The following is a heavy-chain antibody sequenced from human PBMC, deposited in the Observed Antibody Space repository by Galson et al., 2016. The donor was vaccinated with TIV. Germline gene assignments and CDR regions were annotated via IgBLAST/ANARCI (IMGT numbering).Heavy chain of an antibody. CDR3: AKGGSAFSYGYAFDM. D-gene: IGHD5-18*01. V-gene: IGHV3-23*01. Sequence: SLRLSCAASGFTFSSYAISWVRQAPGKGLEWVSIISDRGDDTYYADSVKGRFTISRDNSKNTLYLQMHSLRAEDTALYFCAKGGSAFSYGYAFDMWGQGTMVTVSS. J-gene: IGHJ3*02. CDR2: ISDRGDDT. CDR1: GFTFSSYA.